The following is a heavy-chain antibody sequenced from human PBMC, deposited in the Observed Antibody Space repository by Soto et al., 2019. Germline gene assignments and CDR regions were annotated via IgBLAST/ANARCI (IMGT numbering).Heavy chain of an antibody. CDR2: IYYSGST. CDR1: GGSISSGDYY. J-gene: IGHJ6*02. V-gene: IGHV4-30-4*01. CDR3: ARDWGYRNASGRYYYYFLDG. D-gene: IGHD3-10*01. Sequence: SETLSLTCTVSGGSISSGDYYWSWIRQPPGNGLEWIGYIYYSGSTYYNPSLKSRVTISVYTSKNQFSLKLSSVTAADTAVYYCARDWGYRNASGRYYYYFLDGWGQGTTVTV.